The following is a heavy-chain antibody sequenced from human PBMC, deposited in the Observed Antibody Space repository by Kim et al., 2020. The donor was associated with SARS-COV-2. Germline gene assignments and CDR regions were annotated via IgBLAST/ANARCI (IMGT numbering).Heavy chain of an antibody. J-gene: IGHJ6*02. D-gene: IGHD4-4*01. Sequence: VKGRFTISRDNSKNSLYLQMNSLRTEDTALYYCAKDMTTVIGYYYYGMDVWGQGTTVTVSS. V-gene: IGHV3-43*01. CDR3: AKDMTTVIGYYYYGMDV.